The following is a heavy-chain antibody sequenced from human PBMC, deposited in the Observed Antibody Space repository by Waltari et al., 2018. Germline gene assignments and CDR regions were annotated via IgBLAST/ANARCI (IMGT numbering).Heavy chain of an antibody. CDR1: GFPFDGYT. Sequence: EVQLVESGGAVVQPGGSLRLSCTAPGFPFDGYTLHWVRQLPGKGLEWVAVINWDGSTTHYADSVKGRFTVSRDNSKNSLYLHMNSLRREDTALYYCAKTMTTWTFDYWGQGTQVTVSS. D-gene: IGHD4-17*01. V-gene: IGHV3-43*01. CDR3: AKTMTTWTFDY. CDR2: INWDGSTT. J-gene: IGHJ4*02.